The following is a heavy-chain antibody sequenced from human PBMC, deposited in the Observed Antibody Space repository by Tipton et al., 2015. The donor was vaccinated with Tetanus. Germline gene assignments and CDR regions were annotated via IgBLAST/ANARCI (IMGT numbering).Heavy chain of an antibody. J-gene: IGHJ5*02. CDR3: ARQADNWFDP. CDR1: GGPIISGTPY. V-gene: IGHV4-39*01. CDR2: IYYSGTP. Sequence: GLVKPSETLSLTCTVSGGPIISGTPYWGWIRQFPGKGLEWIGNIYYSGTPYYNSPLKSRVTISLDTSKNQLSLKMTSVTAADTAVYYCARQADNWFDPWDQGTLVVVSS.